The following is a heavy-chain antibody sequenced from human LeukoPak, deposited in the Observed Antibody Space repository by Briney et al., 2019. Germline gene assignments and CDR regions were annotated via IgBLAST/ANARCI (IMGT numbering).Heavy chain of an antibody. V-gene: IGHV3-23*01. D-gene: IGHD3-10*01. J-gene: IGHJ4*02. CDR2: ISARGGST. CDR1: GFTFSSYA. Sequence: GGPLRLSSAASGFTFSSYAMSWVGQAPGKGPEGVSAISARGGSTYYADSVKGRFTMSRDKSKNTLYLHMNSLRAEGTAVYYCANLYYFGSGSYESRYFDYWGQRTLVTVSS. CDR3: ANLYYFGSGSYESRYFDY.